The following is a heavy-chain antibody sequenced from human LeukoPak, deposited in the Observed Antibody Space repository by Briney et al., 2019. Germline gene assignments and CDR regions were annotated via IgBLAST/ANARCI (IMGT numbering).Heavy chain of an antibody. Sequence: GGSLRLSCAASGLTVSSNYMSWVRQAPGKGLEWVSAISGSGGSTYYADSVKGRFTISRDNSKNTLYLQMNSLRAEDTAVYYCAKDDYVWGSYRPYYFDYWGQGTLVTVSS. CDR2: ISGSGGST. CDR1: GLTVSSNY. CDR3: AKDDYVWGSYRPYYFDY. V-gene: IGHV3-23*01. J-gene: IGHJ4*02. D-gene: IGHD3-16*02.